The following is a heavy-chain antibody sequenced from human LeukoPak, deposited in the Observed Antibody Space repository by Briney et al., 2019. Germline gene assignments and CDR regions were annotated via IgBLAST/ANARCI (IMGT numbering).Heavy chain of an antibody. CDR1: GFTFNQYA. J-gene: IGHJ4*02. D-gene: IGHD3-22*01. V-gene: IGHV3-23*01. CDR3: AKPPTGYYDSSGYYAS. CDR2: LSGSGGST. Sequence: GGSLRLSCVASGFTFNQYAMSWVRQAPGKGLEWVSTLSGSGGSTYYADSVKGRFTISRDNSKNTLYLQMNSLRAEDTAVYYCAKPPTGYYDSSGYYASWGQGTLVTVSS.